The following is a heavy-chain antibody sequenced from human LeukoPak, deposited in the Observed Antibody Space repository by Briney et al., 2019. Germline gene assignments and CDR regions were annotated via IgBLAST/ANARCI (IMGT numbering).Heavy chain of an antibody. D-gene: IGHD3-22*01. J-gene: IGHJ4*02. Sequence: PGGSLRLSCAASGFTFSSYSMNWVRQAPGKGLGWDSYIISSSSTIYYADSVKGRFTISSDNAKNSLYLQMNSLRAEDTAVYYCASGLLPMGYWGQGTLVTVSS. CDR3: ASGLLPMGY. V-gene: IGHV3-48*01. CDR2: IISSSSTI. CDR1: GFTFSSYS.